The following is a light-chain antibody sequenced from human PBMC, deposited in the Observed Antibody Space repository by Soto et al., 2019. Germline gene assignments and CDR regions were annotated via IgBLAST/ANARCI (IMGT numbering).Light chain of an antibody. CDR1: QSVSSSY. Sequence: EIVLTQSPGTLPLSPGERATLSCRASQSVSSSYLAWYQQKPGEAPRLLIYGASSRATGIPDRFSGSGSGTDFPLTISRLEPEDFAVYYCQQYGSSPRYTFGQGTKLEIK. J-gene: IGKJ2*01. CDR2: GAS. V-gene: IGKV3-20*01. CDR3: QQYGSSPRYT.